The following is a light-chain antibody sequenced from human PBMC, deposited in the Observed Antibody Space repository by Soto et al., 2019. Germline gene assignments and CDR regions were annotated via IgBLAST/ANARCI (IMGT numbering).Light chain of an antibody. CDR3: QQHNSYLIT. Sequence: DSEMSQSPSTLAGSVGHRLTITCRASQSISSWLAWYQQKPGKAPKILIYDASSLESGAPSRFSGSVYGTEFTLTISSLQPADFATYYCQQHNSYLITFGQGTRLEIK. CDR1: QSISSW. J-gene: IGKJ5*01. V-gene: IGKV1-5*01. CDR2: DAS.